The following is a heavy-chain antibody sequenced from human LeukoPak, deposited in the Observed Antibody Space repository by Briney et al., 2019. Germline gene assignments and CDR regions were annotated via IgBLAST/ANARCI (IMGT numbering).Heavy chain of an antibody. J-gene: IGHJ4*02. Sequence: SETLSLTCTVSGGSISSSSYYWGWIRQPPGKGLEWIGSIYYSGSTCYNPSLKSRVTISVDTSKNQFSLKLSSVTAADTAVYYCVTNSQGSRWGQGTLVTVPS. D-gene: IGHD2-15*01. CDR3: VTNSQGSR. CDR2: IYYSGST. V-gene: IGHV4-39*01. CDR1: GGSISSSSYY.